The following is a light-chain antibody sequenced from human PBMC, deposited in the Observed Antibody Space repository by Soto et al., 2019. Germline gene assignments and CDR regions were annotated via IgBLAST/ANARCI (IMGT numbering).Light chain of an antibody. J-gene: IGKJ1*01. CDR1: QNVNSNH. CDR2: GPS. Sequence: EIMMTQSPDTLSVSPGERATLSCRASQNVNSNHIAWYQQKPGQAPRLLIYGPSSRATGIPERFSGSGSGTDFTLTISRLEPEDFAVYFCHQFGSSPQTFGHGTKVDIK. CDR3: HQFGSSPQT. V-gene: IGKV3-20*01.